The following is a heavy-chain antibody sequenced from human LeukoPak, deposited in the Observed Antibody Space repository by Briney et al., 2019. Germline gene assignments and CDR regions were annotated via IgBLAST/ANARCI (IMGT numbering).Heavy chain of an antibody. D-gene: IGHD4-17*01. CDR1: GFTFSSYA. V-gene: IGHV3-23*01. Sequence: PGGSLRLSCAASGFTFSSYAMSWVRQAPGKGLEWVSAISGSGSSTYCADSVKVRFTISRDNSKNTLYLQMNSLRAEDTAVYYCAKSTAPSLYGDYFDYWGQGTLVTVSS. CDR3: AKSTAPSLYGDYFDY. J-gene: IGHJ4*02. CDR2: ISGSGSST.